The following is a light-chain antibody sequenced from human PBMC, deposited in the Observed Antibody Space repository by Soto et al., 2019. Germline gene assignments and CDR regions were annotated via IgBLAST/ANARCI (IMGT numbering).Light chain of an antibody. Sequence: EIVLTQSPATLPLSPGERATLSCRASQSVRSYLAWYQQKPGQAPRLLIYDASNRAPGIPARFSGSGSGTDFTLTISSLEPEDFAVYYCQQRSDWPSTFGGGTKVQIK. J-gene: IGKJ4*01. CDR3: QQRSDWPST. CDR2: DAS. CDR1: QSVRSY. V-gene: IGKV3-11*01.